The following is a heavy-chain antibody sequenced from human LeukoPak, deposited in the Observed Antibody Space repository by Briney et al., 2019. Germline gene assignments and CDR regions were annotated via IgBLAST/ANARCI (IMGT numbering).Heavy chain of an antibody. CDR3: ARERKAAAGRGNWFDP. V-gene: IGHV1-2*06. Sequence: ASVKVSCKASGYTFTGYYMHWVRQAPGQGLEWMGRINPNSGGTNYAQKFQGRVTMTRDTSTSTAYMELSRLRSDDTAVYYCARERKAAAGRGNWFDPWGQGTLVTVSS. CDR1: GYTFTGYY. J-gene: IGHJ5*02. CDR2: INPNSGGT. D-gene: IGHD6-13*01.